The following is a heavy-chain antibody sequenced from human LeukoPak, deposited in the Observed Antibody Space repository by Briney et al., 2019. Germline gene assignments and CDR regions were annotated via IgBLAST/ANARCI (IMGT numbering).Heavy chain of an antibody. V-gene: IGHV4-34*01. CDR1: GGSFSGYY. J-gene: IGHJ1*01. CDR3: ARGSPSYEYFQH. CDR2: INHSGST. Sequence: SETLSLTCAVYGGSFSGYYWSWIRQPPGKGLEWIGEINHSGSTNYNPSLKSRVTISVDTSKNQFSLKLSSVTAADTAVYYCARGSPSYEYFQHWGQGTLVTVSS.